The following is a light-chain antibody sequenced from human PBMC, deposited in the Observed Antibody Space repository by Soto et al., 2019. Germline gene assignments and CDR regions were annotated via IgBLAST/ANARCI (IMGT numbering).Light chain of an antibody. J-gene: IGLJ1*01. CDR1: SSNIGAGYD. CDR2: GNS. CDR3: QSYDRSLSGYV. V-gene: IGLV1-40*01. Sequence: QSVLTQPPSVSGAPGQSVTISCTGSSSNIGAGYDVHWYQQLPGTAPKLLIYGNSNRPSGVPDRFSGSKSGTSASLAITVRQAEDEADYYCQSYDRSLSGYVFGTGTKLTVL.